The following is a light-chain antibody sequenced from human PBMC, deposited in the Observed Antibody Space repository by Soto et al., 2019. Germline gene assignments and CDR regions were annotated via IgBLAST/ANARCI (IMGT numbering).Light chain of an antibody. J-gene: IGLJ2*01. CDR2: DVS. CDR3: CSYAGSYRKI. Sequence: QSALTQPRSVSGSPGQSVTISCTGTSGDIGGYNYVSWYQRYSGKAPKLLIYDVSERPSGVPDRFSGSKSGNTASLTISGLQAEDEADYYCCSYAGSYRKIFGGGTKLTVL. V-gene: IGLV2-11*01. CDR1: SGDIGGYNY.